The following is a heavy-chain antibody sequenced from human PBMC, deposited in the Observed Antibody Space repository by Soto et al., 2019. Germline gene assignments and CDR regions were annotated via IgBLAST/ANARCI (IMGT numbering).Heavy chain of an antibody. CDR3: ARQIYDSDTGPNFQYYFDS. CDR1: GYSFAGYW. V-gene: IGHV5-10-1*01. D-gene: IGHD3-22*01. J-gene: IGHJ4*02. Sequence: LGESLKISCNGSGYSFAGYWITWVRQKPGKGLEWMGRIDPSDSQTYYSPSFRGHVTISATKSITTVFLQWSSLRASDTAMYYCARQIYDSDTGPNFQYYFDSWGQGTLVTVSS. CDR2: IDPSDSQT.